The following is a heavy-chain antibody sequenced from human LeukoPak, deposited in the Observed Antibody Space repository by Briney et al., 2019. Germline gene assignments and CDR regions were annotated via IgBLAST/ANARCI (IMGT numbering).Heavy chain of an antibody. Sequence: SETLSLTCTVSGGSISTYYWSWVRQPPGKGLEWIGYVYYSGSTEYNPALKSRVTISIDTSKIQFSLKLNSMTAADTAVYYCARGRDFWSGHSFDSWGQGTLDTVSS. V-gene: IGHV4-59*01. CDR2: VYYSGST. D-gene: IGHD3-3*01. CDR3: ARGRDFWSGHSFDS. CDR1: GGSISTYY. J-gene: IGHJ4*02.